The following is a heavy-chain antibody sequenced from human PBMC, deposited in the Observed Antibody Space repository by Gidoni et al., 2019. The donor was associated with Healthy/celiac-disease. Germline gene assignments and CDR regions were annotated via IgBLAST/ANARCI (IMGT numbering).Heavy chain of an antibody. CDR1: GYSFPTYW. D-gene: IGHD4-17*01. Sequence: EVQLVQSGAEVKKRGESLRISCTGSGYSFPTYWIAWVRQMPGKGLELMGRIDPGDSYTNYSPSFQGHVTISADKSISTAYLQWSSLKASDTAMYYCARLDTVTTAGNWFDPWGQGTLVTVSS. CDR3: ARLDTVTTAGNWFDP. CDR2: IDPGDSYT. V-gene: IGHV5-10-1*03. J-gene: IGHJ5*02.